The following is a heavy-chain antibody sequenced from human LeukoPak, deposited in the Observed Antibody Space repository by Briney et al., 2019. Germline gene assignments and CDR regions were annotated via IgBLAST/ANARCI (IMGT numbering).Heavy chain of an antibody. CDR3: ARRATYYDFWSGYLGNWFDP. D-gene: IGHD3-3*01. V-gene: IGHV4-34*01. CDR1: GGSFSGYY. Sequence: ASETLSLTCAVYGGSFSGYYWSWIRQPPGKGLEWIGEINHSGSTNYNPSLKSRVTISVDTSKNQFSLKLSSVTAADTAVYYCARRATYYDFWSGYLGNWFDPWGQGTLVTVSS. J-gene: IGHJ5*02. CDR2: INHSGST.